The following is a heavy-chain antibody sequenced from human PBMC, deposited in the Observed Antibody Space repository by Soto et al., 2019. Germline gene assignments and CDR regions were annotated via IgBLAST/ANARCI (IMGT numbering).Heavy chain of an antibody. CDR1: GFTFSTYA. V-gene: IGHV3-23*01. D-gene: IGHD5-12*01. Sequence: PGGSLRLSCAASGFTFSTYAMSWVRQAPGKGLEWVSYISGGSTYYADSVKGRFTISRDNSKNTLYLQMNSLRAEDTAVYYCEKGGSRGAFDIWGQGTMVTVSS. J-gene: IGHJ3*02. CDR2: ISGGST. CDR3: EKGGSRGAFDI.